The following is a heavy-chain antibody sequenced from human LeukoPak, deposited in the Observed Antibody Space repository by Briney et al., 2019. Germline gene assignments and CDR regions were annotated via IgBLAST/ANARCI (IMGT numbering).Heavy chain of an antibody. D-gene: IGHD1-26*01. CDR1: GFTFSSYA. CDR2: ISYDGSNN. V-gene: IGHV3-30-3*01. J-gene: IGHJ6*02. CDR3: ARGPVRIVGAPSDYGMDV. Sequence: GGSLRLSCAASGFTFSSYAMHWVRQAPGKGLEWVAVISYDGSNNYYADSVKGRFTISRDNSKNTLYLQMNSLRAEDTAVYYCARGPVRIVGAPSDYGMDVWGQGTTVTVSS.